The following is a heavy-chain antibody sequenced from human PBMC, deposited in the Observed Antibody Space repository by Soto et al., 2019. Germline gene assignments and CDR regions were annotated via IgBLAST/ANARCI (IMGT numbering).Heavy chain of an antibody. V-gene: IGHV1-18*01. CDR1: GYTFLTYA. CDR3: ARVGGALGDLDY. Sequence: QIQLVQSGAEVKKPGASVKVSCKASGYTFLTYAVSWVRQAPGRGLEWMGWISAYNGNTNYAQKVQGRLTLTTDTSPSTAYLELRSLTSDDTAIYYCARVGGALGDLDYWGQGTLVTVS. J-gene: IGHJ4*02. D-gene: IGHD3-16*01. CDR2: ISAYNGNT.